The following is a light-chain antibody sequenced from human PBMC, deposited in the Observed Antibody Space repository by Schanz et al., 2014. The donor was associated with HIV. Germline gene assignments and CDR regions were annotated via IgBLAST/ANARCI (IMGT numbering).Light chain of an antibody. CDR3: QQYGVSPPWT. J-gene: IGKJ1*01. CDR2: GAS. CDR1: QSVNNY. V-gene: IGKV3-20*01. Sequence: EIVLTQSPATLSVSPGERATLSCRAGQSVNNYLAWYQQKPGQTPRLLIYGASSRATGIPDRFSGSGSGTDFTLTISGLEPEDFAVYYCQQYGVSPPWTFGQGTKVEFK.